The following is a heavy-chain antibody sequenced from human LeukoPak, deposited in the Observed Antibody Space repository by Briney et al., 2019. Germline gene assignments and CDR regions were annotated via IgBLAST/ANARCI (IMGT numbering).Heavy chain of an antibody. D-gene: IGHD3-22*01. Sequence: PGGSLRLSCAASGLTVSNQFMDWVRQAPGKGLEWVSTIYSGGATYYSDSVRGRFTISRDSSQNTVYLQMNSLRAEDMAVYYCAREGVNYYDSSGYYAVSWGQGTLVTVSS. V-gene: IGHV3-66*01. CDR3: AREGVNYYDSSGYYAVS. CDR2: IYSGGAT. J-gene: IGHJ5*02. CDR1: GLTVSNQF.